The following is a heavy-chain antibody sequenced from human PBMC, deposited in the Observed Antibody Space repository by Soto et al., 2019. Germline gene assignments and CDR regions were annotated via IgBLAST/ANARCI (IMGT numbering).Heavy chain of an antibody. Sequence: QVQLVQSGAEVKKPGSSVKVSCKASGGTFSTSAISWVRQAPGQGLEWVGGIMPVFPTPDYAQNFQGRVNIPEDXSXTXAXXELTSLRADDTAVYYCARDKDRLQLGGNYYYILDVWGQGTAITVSS. D-gene: IGHD1-1*01. CDR2: IMPVFPTP. J-gene: IGHJ6*02. CDR3: ARDKDRLQLGGNYYYILDV. V-gene: IGHV1-69*12. CDR1: GGTFSTSA.